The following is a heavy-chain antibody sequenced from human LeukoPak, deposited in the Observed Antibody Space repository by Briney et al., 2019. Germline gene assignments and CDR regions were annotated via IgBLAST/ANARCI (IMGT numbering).Heavy chain of an antibody. D-gene: IGHD3-10*01. CDR2: INGDGSRT. CDR1: GFTFSDYY. V-gene: IGHV3-74*01. CDR3: SRGTYPYSSDT. Sequence: GGSLRLSCAASGFTFSDYYMHWVRQAPGKGPLWISHINGDGSRTGYADSVKGRFTISRDNAKDILYLQMNSLRAEDTAVYYCSRGTYPYSSDTWGQGALVTVSS. J-gene: IGHJ5*02.